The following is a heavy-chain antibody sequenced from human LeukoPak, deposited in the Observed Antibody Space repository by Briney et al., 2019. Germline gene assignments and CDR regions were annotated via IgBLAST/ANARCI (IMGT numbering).Heavy chain of an antibody. Sequence: SETLSLTCTVSGGSISSSSYYWGWIRQPSGKGLEWIGSIYYSGSTYYNPSLKSRVTISVDTSKNQFSLKLSSVTAADTAVYYCARGDWVVTPNNWFDPWGQGTLVTVSS. J-gene: IGHJ5*02. D-gene: IGHD4-23*01. CDR2: IYYSGST. V-gene: IGHV4-39*07. CDR3: ARGDWVVTPNNWFDP. CDR1: GGSISSSSYY.